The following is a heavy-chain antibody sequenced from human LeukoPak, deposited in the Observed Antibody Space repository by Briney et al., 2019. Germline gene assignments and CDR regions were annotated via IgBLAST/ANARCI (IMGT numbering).Heavy chain of an antibody. Sequence: PGGSLRLSCAASGFIFDDYGMSWVRQAPGKGLEWVSGIYWNGGSTGYADSVKGRFTISRDNAKNSLYLQMNSPRAEDTAVYYCARDGGQQLVSVYWGQGTLVTVSS. CDR2: IYWNGGST. CDR1: GFIFDDYG. V-gene: IGHV3-20*04. D-gene: IGHD6-13*01. CDR3: ARDGGQQLVSVY. J-gene: IGHJ4*02.